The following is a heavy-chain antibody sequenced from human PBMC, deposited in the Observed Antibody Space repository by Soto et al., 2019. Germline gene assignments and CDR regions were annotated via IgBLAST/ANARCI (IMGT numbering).Heavy chain of an antibody. D-gene: IGHD2-2*01. CDR1: GFAFNNYG. J-gene: IGHJ4*02. V-gene: IGHV3-21*01. CDR2: ISKSDYT. CDR3: AREDSIIIPAVSDF. Sequence: GGSLRRSCTVSGFAFNNYGINWVRQAPGKGLEWVSSISKSDYTYYSDSVKGRFTISRDSAKNSVSLQMNTLRVEDTAVYYCAREDSIIIPAVSDFWGQGTLVTVSS.